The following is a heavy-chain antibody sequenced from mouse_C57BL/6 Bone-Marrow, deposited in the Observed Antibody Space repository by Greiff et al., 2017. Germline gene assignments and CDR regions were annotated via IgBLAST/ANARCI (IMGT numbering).Heavy chain of an antibody. CDR2: IDPSDSYT. Sequence: QVQLQQPGAELVKPGASVKLSCKASGYTFTSYWMQWVKQRPGQGLEWIGEIDPSDSYTNYNQKFKGKATLTVDTSSSTAYMQLSSLTSEDSAVYYCAREGYRGQGTTLTVSS. V-gene: IGHV1-50*01. CDR1: GYTFTSYW. CDR3: AREGY. J-gene: IGHJ2*01.